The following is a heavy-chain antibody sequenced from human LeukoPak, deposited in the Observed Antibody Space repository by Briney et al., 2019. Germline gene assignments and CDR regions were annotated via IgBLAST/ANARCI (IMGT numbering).Heavy chain of an antibody. Sequence: AASVKVSCKASGYTFTGYYMHWVRQAPGQGLEWMGWINPNSGGTNYAQKFQGRVTMTRDTSISTAYMGLSRLRSDDTAVYYCARAVVVVPAAIYYDSSGYLFDYWGQGTLVTVSS. D-gene: IGHD2-2*02. V-gene: IGHV1-2*02. J-gene: IGHJ4*02. CDR1: GYTFTGYY. CDR3: ARAVVVVPAAIYYDSSGYLFDY. CDR2: INPNSGGT.